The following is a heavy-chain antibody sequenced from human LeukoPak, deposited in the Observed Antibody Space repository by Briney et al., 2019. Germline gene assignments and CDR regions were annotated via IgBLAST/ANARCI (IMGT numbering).Heavy chain of an antibody. V-gene: IGHV3-33*01. CDR1: GFTFSSYG. CDR3: ARDQYDILTGYLCWYFDL. CDR2: IWYDGSNK. J-gene: IGHJ2*01. D-gene: IGHD3-9*01. Sequence: GRSLRLSCAASGFTFSSYGMHWVRQAPGKGLEWVAVIWYDGSNKYYADSVKGRFTISRDNSKNTLYLQMNSLRAEDTAVYYCARDQYDILTGYLCWYFDLWGRGTLVTVSS.